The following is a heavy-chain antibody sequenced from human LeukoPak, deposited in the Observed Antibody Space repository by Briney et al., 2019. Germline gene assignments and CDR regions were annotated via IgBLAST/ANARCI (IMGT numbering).Heavy chain of an antibody. V-gene: IGHV1-18*01. CDR1: GYAFTSYG. CDR2: ISAYNGNT. Sequence: ASVKVSCKAAGYAFTSYGISWVRQAPGQGLEWMGWISAYNGNTNYAQKLQGRVTMTTDTSTSTAYMELRSLRSDDTAVYYCARIGSSSWYGGFDPWGQGTLVTVSS. J-gene: IGHJ5*02. CDR3: ARIGSSSWYGGFDP. D-gene: IGHD6-13*01.